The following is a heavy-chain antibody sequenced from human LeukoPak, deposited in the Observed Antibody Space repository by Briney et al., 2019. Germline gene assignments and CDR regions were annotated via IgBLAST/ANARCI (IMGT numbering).Heavy chain of an antibody. V-gene: IGHV3-23*01. CDR3: EGTYYYDSSDDY. CDR2: ISGSGTST. D-gene: IGHD3-22*01. J-gene: IGHJ4*02. CDR1: GFTFRNYP. Sequence: GGSLRLSCAASGFTFRNYPMSWVRQAPGKGLEWVLAISGSGTSTYYADSVKGRITISRDNAKNTLYLQMNSLRAEDTAVYYCEGTYYYDSSDDYWGQGTLVTVSS.